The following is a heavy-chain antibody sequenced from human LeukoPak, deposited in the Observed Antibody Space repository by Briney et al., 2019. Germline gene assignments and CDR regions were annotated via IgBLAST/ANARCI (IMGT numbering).Heavy chain of an antibody. D-gene: IGHD3-10*01. Sequence: GASVKVSCKASGYTFTSYGISWVRQAPGQGLEWVGWISAYNGNTNYAQKLQGRVTMTTDTSTSTAFMELRSLRSDDTAVYYCARLGSPYVLLWFGESLDYWGQGTLVTVSS. J-gene: IGHJ4*02. CDR1: GYTFTSYG. V-gene: IGHV1-18*01. CDR3: ARLGSPYVLLWFGESLDY. CDR2: ISAYNGNT.